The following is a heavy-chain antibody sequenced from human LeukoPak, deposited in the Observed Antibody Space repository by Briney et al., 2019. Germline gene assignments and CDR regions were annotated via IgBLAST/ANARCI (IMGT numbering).Heavy chain of an antibody. V-gene: IGHV1-69*06. CDR3: ARHSIVVVVAATSRFGMDV. CDR1: GGTFSSYA. J-gene: IGHJ6*03. D-gene: IGHD2-15*01. Sequence: SVKVSCKASGGTFSSYAISWVRQAPGQGLEWMGGITPIFGTANYAQKFQGRVTITADKSTSTAYMELSSLRSEDTAVCYCARHSIVVVVAATSRFGMDVRGKGTTVTVSS. CDR2: ITPIFGTA.